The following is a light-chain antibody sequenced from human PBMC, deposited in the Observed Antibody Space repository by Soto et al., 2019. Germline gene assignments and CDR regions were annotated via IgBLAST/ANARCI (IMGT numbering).Light chain of an antibody. J-gene: IGLJ3*02. CDR2: DAN. CDR1: RGAATSGQS. CDR3: LLYYSGTWV. Sequence: QAVVTQEPSLTVSPGGTVTLTCGSSRGAATSGQSPYWFQQKPGQAPRTLTSDANKRHSWTPARFSASLLGGKAALTLSGGQREDEAEYFCLLYYSGTWVFGGGTRLTVL. V-gene: IGLV7-46*01.